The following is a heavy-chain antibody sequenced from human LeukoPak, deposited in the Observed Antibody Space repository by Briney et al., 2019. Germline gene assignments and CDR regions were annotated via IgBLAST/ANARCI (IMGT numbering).Heavy chain of an antibody. D-gene: IGHD3-22*01. CDR1: GGSISSGGYY. CDR3: ARGRKRTYYDSSGSFDC. CDR2: IYDSGST. V-gene: IGHV4-31*03. Sequence: SETLSLTCTVSGGSISSGGYYWSWIRQHPGTGLEWIGYIYDSGSTNYNPSLKSRVTITVDTSKNQFSLKLSSVTAADTAVYYCARGRKRTYYDSSGSFDCWGQGTLVTVSS. J-gene: IGHJ4*02.